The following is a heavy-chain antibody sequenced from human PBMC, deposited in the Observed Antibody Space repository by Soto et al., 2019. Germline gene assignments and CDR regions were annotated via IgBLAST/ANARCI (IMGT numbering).Heavy chain of an antibody. D-gene: IGHD4-17*01. CDR3: ARGSYTSVTTLSVHVRYYGMDV. V-gene: IGHV1-69*13. Sequence: AASVKVSCKASGGTFSSYAISWVRQAPGQGLEWMGGIIPIFGTANYAQKFQGRVTITADESTSTAYMELSSLRSEDTAVYYCARGSYTSVTTLSVHVRYYGMDVWGQGTTVTVSS. CDR1: GGTFSSYA. CDR2: IIPIFGTA. J-gene: IGHJ6*02.